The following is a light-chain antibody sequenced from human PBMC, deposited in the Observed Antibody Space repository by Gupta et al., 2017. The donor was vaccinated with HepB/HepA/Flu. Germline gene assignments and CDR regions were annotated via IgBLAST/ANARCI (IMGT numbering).Light chain of an antibody. CDR2: NDN. V-gene: IGLV1-47*02. CDR1: SSNIGNDN. CDR3: VAWDDSLSGEV. Sequence: QPVLTQPPSASGTPGQRVTISCSGSSSNIGNDNAYWYQQLPGTAPKLLIYNDNQRPSGVPDRFSGSKSGTTASLAITGLRSEDEADYYCVAWDDSLSGEVFGAGTKVTVL. J-gene: IGLJ1*01.